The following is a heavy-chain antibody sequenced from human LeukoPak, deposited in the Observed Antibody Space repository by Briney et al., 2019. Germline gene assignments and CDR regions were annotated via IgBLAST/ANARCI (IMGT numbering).Heavy chain of an antibody. Sequence: SQTLSLTCTVSGYSISSGYYWGWIRQPPGKGLEWIGSIYHSGSTYYNPSLKSRVTISVDTSKNQFSLKLSSVTAADTAVYYCARPVGAYDFWSYAFDIWGQGTMVTVSS. CDR2: IYHSGST. CDR1: GYSISSGYY. V-gene: IGHV4-38-2*02. D-gene: IGHD3-3*01. CDR3: ARPVGAYDFWSYAFDI. J-gene: IGHJ3*02.